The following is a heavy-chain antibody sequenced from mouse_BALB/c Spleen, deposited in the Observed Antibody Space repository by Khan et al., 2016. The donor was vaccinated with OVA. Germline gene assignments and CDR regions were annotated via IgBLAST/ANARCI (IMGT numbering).Heavy chain of an antibody. Sequence: QIQLVQSGPELKKPGETVQISCKASGFTFTKYGMNWVKQAPGKGLKWMGWINTYTGEPTFADDFKGRVAFSLETSASTAYLQLNSLTSEDTATYFCARVGYNGTMDCWGQGSSVTVSS. CDR1: GFTFTKYG. D-gene: IGHD2-14*01. V-gene: IGHV9-3-1*01. CDR2: INTYTGEP. CDR3: ARVGYNGTMDC. J-gene: IGHJ4*01.